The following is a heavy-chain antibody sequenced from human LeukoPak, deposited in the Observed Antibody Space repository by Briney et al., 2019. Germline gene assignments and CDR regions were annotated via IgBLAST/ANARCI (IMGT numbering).Heavy chain of an antibody. D-gene: IGHD6-19*01. V-gene: IGHV3-74*01. Sequence: GGSLRLSCAASGFSFSSHWVHWVRQAPGKGLVWVSRISDDGSYTSNVDSVKGRFTISRDNVNNMLYLHMNSLRAEDTAVYYCAKSGSIAVAELFDYWGQGTLVTVSS. CDR1: GFSFSSHW. J-gene: IGHJ4*02. CDR2: ISDDGSYT. CDR3: AKSGSIAVAELFDY.